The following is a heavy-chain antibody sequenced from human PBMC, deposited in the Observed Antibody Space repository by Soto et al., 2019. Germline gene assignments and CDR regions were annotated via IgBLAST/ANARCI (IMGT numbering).Heavy chain of an antibody. CDR1: GDSVRNQY. CDR3: AREDSSSFTQMDV. J-gene: IGHJ6*02. CDR2: IYRSGST. V-gene: IGHV4-59*02. Sequence: SDTLSLTCTVSGDSVRNQYWSWIRRPPGRGLEWIGYIYRSGSTKYNPSLKSRLTISVDTSTSTVYMELSSLRSEDTAVYYCAREDSSSFTQMDVWGQGTTVTVSS. D-gene: IGHD6-13*01.